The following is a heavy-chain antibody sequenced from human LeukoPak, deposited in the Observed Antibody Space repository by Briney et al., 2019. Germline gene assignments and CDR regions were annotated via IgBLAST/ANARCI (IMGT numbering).Heavy chain of an antibody. CDR3: ARDRYDSSGYHGMDV. CDR2: IYHSGST. Sequence: PSETLSLTCAVSGGSISSSNWWSWVRQPPGKGLEWIGEIYHSGSTNYNPSLKSRVTISVDKSKNQFSLKLNSMTAADTAVYYCARDRYDSSGYHGMDVWGQGTTVTVSS. J-gene: IGHJ6*02. D-gene: IGHD3-22*01. V-gene: IGHV4-4*02. CDR1: GGSISSSNW.